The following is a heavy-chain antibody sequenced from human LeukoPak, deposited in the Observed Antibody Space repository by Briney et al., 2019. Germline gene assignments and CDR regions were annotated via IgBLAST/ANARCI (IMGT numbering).Heavy chain of an antibody. CDR1: CGSFSAYS. J-gene: IGHJ3*02. D-gene: IGHD4-17*01. CDR3: ARHRHADYGDQGGAFDI. Sequence: SEPLSLTCAVYCGSFSAYSWTWIRQPPGTGLEWIGEINHSGGTNHNPSLKSRVSISSDSSKNHIFLKLRSVTAADTAVYYCARHRHADYGDQGGAFDIWGQGTMVTVSS. V-gene: IGHV4-34*01. CDR2: INHSGGT.